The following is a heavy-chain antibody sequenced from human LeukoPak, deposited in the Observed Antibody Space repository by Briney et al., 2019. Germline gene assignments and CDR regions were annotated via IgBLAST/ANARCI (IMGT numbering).Heavy chain of an antibody. D-gene: IGHD6-19*01. CDR3: ARVIAVAGTDYYYGMDV. V-gene: IGHV3-21*06. CDR2: ISSSSSFK. CDR1: GFTFSSYT. Sequence: GGSLRLSCVGSGFTFSSYTVNWVRQAPGKRLEWVSSISSSSSFKQYADSAKGRFTISRDNAKNSLYLQMSGLRGEDTAVYYCARVIAVAGTDYYYGMDVWGQGTTVTVSS. J-gene: IGHJ6*02.